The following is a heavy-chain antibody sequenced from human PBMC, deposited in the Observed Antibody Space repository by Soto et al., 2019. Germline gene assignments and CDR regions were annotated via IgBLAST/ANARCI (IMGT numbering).Heavy chain of an antibody. D-gene: IGHD2-15*01. CDR2: ISGSGGST. Sequence: GGSLRLSCAASGFTFSSYAMSWVRQAPGKGLEWVSAISGSGGSTYYADSVKGRFTISRDNSKNTLYLQMNSLRAEDTAVYYCAKDGHPFYCSGGSCYGAFDIWGQGTMVTVSS. CDR1: GFTFSSYA. V-gene: IGHV3-23*01. J-gene: IGHJ3*02. CDR3: AKDGHPFYCSGGSCYGAFDI.